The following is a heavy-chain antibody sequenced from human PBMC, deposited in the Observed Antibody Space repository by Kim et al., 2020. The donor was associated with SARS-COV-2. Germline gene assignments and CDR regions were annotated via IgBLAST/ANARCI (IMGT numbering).Heavy chain of an antibody. CDR2: INCNSGGT. V-gene: IGHV1-2*02. CDR1: GYTFSDYH. J-gene: IGHJ4*02. Sequence: ASVKVSCKASGYTFSDYHIHWVRQAPGQGPEWMAWINCNSGGTEYSQMFQGRVTVTRDTSISTAYMDLSGLMSDDTAVYYCATWIPVPAGRVPYWGQGTLVTVSS. D-gene: IGHD2-2*03. CDR3: ATWIPVPAGRVPY.